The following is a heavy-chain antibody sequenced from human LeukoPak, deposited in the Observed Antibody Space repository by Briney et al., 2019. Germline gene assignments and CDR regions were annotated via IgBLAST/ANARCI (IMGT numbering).Heavy chain of an antibody. CDR3: ATRALKYCSSTSCLNWFDP. D-gene: IGHD2-2*01. CDR2: FDPEDGET. CDR1: GYTLTELS. J-gene: IGHJ5*02. V-gene: IGHV1-24*01. Sequence: ASVKVSCKVSGYTLTELSMHWVRQAPGKGLEWMGGFDPEDGETIYAQKFQGRVTMTEDTSTDTAYMELSSLRSEDTAVYYCATRALKYCSSTSCLNWFDPWGQGTLVTVSS.